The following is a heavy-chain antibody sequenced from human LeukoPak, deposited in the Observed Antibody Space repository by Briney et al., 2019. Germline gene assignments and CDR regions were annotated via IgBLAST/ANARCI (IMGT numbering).Heavy chain of an antibody. J-gene: IGHJ4*02. CDR3: ARDSTYYYDSGSSGPHYFDN. Sequence: PGGSLTLSCAASGFTFSNYAMHWVRQAPGKGLEWVSLISFGGTSKYYADSVKGRFTISRDNSKNTLYLQLNSLRAEDTAVYYCARDSTYYYDSGSSGPHYFDNWGQGALGTVSS. CDR1: GFTFSNYA. V-gene: IGHV3-30*01. CDR2: ISFGGTSK. D-gene: IGHD3-10*01.